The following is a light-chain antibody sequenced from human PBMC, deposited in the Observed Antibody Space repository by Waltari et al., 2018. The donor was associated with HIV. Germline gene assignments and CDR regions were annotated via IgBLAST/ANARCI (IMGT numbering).Light chain of an antibody. CDR1: QSVSNNY. CDR2: DAS. Sequence: EIVLTQSQATLSLSPGERATLPSGASQSVSNNYVAWYQQKPGLPPRLLIYDASSRAAGIPDRFSGSGSGTDFTLTISRLETEDYAVYYCHQYGSSISYSFGQGTKLEIK. J-gene: IGKJ2*03. CDR3: HQYGSSISYS. V-gene: IGKV3D-20*01.